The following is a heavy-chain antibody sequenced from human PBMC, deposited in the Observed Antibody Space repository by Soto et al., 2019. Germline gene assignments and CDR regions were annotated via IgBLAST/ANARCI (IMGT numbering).Heavy chain of an antibody. CDR1: GFTVSSNY. Sequence: GGSLRLSCAASGFTVSSNYMSWVRQAPGKGLEWVSVIYSGGSTYYADSVKGRFTISRDNSKNTLYLQMNSLRAEDTAVYYCARAGSSWCETCEYFQHWGQGTLVTVSS. CDR2: IYSGGST. J-gene: IGHJ1*01. CDR3: ARAGSSWCETCEYFQH. V-gene: IGHV3-66*01. D-gene: IGHD6-13*01.